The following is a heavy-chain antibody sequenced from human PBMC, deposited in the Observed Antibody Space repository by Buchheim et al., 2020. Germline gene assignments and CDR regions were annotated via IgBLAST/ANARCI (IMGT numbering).Heavy chain of an antibody. J-gene: IGHJ6*02. V-gene: IGHV3-21*01. CDR1: GFTFSSYS. Sequence: EVQLVESGGGLVKPGGSLRLSCAASGFTFSSYSMNWVRQAPGKGLEWVSSISSSSSYIYYADSVKGRFTISRDNAKNTLYLEMNSLRVEDTAVYYCARVGGGIKVVMSRYGMDVWGPGTT. D-gene: IGHD3-22*01. CDR2: ISSSSSYI. CDR3: ARVGGGIKVVMSRYGMDV.